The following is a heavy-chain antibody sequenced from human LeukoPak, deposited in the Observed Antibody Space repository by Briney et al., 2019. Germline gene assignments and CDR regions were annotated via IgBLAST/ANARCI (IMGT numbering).Heavy chain of an antibody. CDR2: LRYGGSDK. Sequence: PGGSLRLSCAASGFTFSSYGTHWVRQAPGKGLEWVAFLRYGGSDKYYADSVKGRFTISRDNSKNTLYLQMNSLRGEDTAVYYCAKASGDIAIPDYWGQGTLVTVSS. CDR1: GFTFSSYG. D-gene: IGHD2-21*01. J-gene: IGHJ4*02. CDR3: AKASGDIAIPDY. V-gene: IGHV3-30*02.